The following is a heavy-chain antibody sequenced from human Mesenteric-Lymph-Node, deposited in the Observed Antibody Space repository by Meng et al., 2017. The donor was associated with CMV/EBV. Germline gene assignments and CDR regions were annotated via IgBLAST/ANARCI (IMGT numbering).Heavy chain of an antibody. D-gene: IGHD3-10*01. CDR3: ARDIVRGVIMAFDY. CDR2: ISAYNGNT. J-gene: IGHJ4*02. Sequence: KASGYTFTSYGISWVRQAPGQGLEWMGWISAYNGNTNYAQKLQSRVTMTTDTSTSTAYMELRSLRSDDTAVYYCARDIVRGVIMAFDYWGQGTLVTVSS. V-gene: IGHV1-18*01. CDR1: GYTFTSYG.